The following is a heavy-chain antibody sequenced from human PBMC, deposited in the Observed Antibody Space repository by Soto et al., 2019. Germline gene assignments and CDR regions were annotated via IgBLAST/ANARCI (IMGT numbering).Heavy chain of an antibody. CDR1: GFTFDDYA. J-gene: IGHJ4*02. V-gene: IGHV3-9*01. CDR2: ISWNSGSI. CDR3: AKGTWSQLLPFPYFDY. Sequence: EVQLVESGGGLVQPGRSLRLSCAASGFTFDDYAMHWVRQAPGKGLEWVSGISWNSGSIGYADSVKGRFTISRDNAKNSLYLKMNSLRAEDTALYYCAKGTWSQLLPFPYFDYGGKGTLVTVPS. D-gene: IGHD2-2*01.